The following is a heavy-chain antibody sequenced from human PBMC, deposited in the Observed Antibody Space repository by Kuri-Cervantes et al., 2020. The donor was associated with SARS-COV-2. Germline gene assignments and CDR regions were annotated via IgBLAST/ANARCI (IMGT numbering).Heavy chain of an antibody. CDR3: ARTYCSSTSCSPGDY. J-gene: IGHJ4*02. CDR2: INAGNGNT. CDR1: GYTFTGYY. D-gene: IGHD2-2*01. Sequence: ASVKVSCKASGYTFTGYYMHWVRQAPGQGLEWMGWINAGNGNTKYSQKFQGRVTITRDTSASTAYMELSSLRSEDTAVYYCARTYCSSTSCSPGDYWGQGTLVAVSS. V-gene: IGHV1-3*01.